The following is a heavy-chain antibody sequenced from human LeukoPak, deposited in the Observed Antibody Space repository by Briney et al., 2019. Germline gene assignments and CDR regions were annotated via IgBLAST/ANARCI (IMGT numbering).Heavy chain of an antibody. Sequence: ASVKVSCKASGYTFTGYYMHWVRQTPGQGLEWMGWINPNSGGTNYAQKFQGRVTMTRDTSISTAYMELSRLRSDDTAVYYCARDTRVAGSSYPFYWGQGTLVTVPS. CDR1: GYTFTGYY. J-gene: IGHJ4*02. D-gene: IGHD6-19*01. V-gene: IGHV1-2*02. CDR2: INPNSGGT. CDR3: ARDTRVAGSSYPFY.